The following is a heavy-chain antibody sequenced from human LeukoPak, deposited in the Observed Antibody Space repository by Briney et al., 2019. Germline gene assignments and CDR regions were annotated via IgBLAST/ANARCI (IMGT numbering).Heavy chain of an antibody. D-gene: IGHD3-9*01. V-gene: IGHV4-34*01. CDR1: GGSFSGYY. Sequence: SETLSLTCAVYGGSFSGYYWSWIRRPPGKGLEWIGEINHSGSTNYNPSLKSRVTISVDTSKNQFSLKLSSVTAADTAVYYCARGIALNAIRYFDWFWIDYWGQGTLVTVSS. J-gene: IGHJ4*02. CDR3: ARGIALNAIRYFDWFWIDY. CDR2: INHSGST.